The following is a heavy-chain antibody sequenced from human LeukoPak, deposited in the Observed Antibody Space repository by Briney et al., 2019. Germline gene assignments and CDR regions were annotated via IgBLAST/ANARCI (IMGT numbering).Heavy chain of an antibody. CDR3: ARDLYSSGWYVK. D-gene: IGHD6-19*01. CDR2: INSEGSST. J-gene: IGHJ4*02. Sequence: GGSLRLSCAASGFTFSRYWMHWVRQAPGKGLVWVSRINSEGSSTSYADSVKGRFTISRDNAKNTLYLQMNSLRAEDTAVYYCARDLYSSGWYVKWGQGTLVTVSS. CDR1: GFTFSRYW. V-gene: IGHV3-74*01.